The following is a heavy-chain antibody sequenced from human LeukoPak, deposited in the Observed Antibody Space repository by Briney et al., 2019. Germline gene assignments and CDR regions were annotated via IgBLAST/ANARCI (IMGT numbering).Heavy chain of an antibody. Sequence: SVKVSCKASGFTFTSSAVQWVRQARGQRLEWIGWIVVGSGNTNYAQKFQERVTITRDMSTSTAYMELSSLRSEDTAVYYCAAAAAPIRYSSSWYLAYWGQGTLVTVSS. CDR3: AAAAAPIRYSSSWYLAY. CDR1: GFTFTSSA. J-gene: IGHJ4*02. D-gene: IGHD6-13*01. V-gene: IGHV1-58*01. CDR2: IVVGSGNT.